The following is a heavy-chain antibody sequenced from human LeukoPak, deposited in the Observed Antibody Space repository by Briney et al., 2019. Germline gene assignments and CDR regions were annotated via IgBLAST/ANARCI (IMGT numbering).Heavy chain of an antibody. Sequence: GGSLRLSCAASGFTFSSYWMHWVRQAPGKGLVWVSRINSDGSSTSYADSVKGRFTISRDNAKNTLYLQMNSLRAEDTAVYYCARLGYNWNDEAFDIWGQGTMVTVSS. D-gene: IGHD1-1*01. J-gene: IGHJ3*02. CDR3: ARLGYNWNDEAFDI. CDR1: GFTFSSYW. V-gene: IGHV3-74*01. CDR2: INSDGSST.